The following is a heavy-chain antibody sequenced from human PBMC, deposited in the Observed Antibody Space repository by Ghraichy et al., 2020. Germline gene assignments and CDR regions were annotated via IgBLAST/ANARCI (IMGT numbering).Heavy chain of an antibody. CDR2: IKRDGSEK. J-gene: IGHJ4*02. V-gene: IGHV3-7*03. CDR1: GFTFSSYW. CDR3: TRGSTGTYPLFDS. Sequence: GGSLRLSCAASGFTFSSYWMNWVRQAPGKGLEWVANIKRDGSEKYYVDSVKGRFTISRDNAKNSLYLQMNSLRAEDTAVYYCTRGSTGTYPLFDSWGQGTLVTVSS. D-gene: IGHD1-14*01.